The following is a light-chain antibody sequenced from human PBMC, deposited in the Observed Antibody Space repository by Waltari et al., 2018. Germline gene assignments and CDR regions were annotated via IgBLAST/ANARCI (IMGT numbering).Light chain of an antibody. V-gene: IGLV2-11*01. Sequence: QSALPQPRPVSGSPGQSATIPCSGTTSDVGSNNFVSWYQQHPGNAPNLLIYDVVKRPSGVPDRFSGSKAGNTASLTISGLQTEDEADYYCCSYAGSYTFVFGGGTQLTVL. CDR1: TSDVGSNNF. J-gene: IGLJ7*01. CDR3: CSYAGSYTFV. CDR2: DVV.